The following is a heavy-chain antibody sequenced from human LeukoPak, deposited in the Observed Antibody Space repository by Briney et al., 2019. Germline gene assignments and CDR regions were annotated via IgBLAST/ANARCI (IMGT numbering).Heavy chain of an antibody. V-gene: IGHV1-2*02. Sequence: GASVKVSCKASGYTFAGYYMHWVRQAPGQGLEWMGWINPNSGGTNYAQKFQGRVTMTRDTSISTAYMELSRLRSDDTAVYYCARLGIAVAGTGSYYYMDVWGKGTTVTISS. CDR3: ARLGIAVAGTGSYYYMDV. J-gene: IGHJ6*03. CDR1: GYTFAGYY. D-gene: IGHD6-19*01. CDR2: INPNSGGT.